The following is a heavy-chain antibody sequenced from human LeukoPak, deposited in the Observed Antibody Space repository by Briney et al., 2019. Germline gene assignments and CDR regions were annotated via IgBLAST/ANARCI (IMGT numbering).Heavy chain of an antibody. CDR2: ISGSGGST. D-gene: IGHD1-26*01. CDR1: GFTFSTYA. CDR3: ARRLVGAKGFDY. J-gene: IGHJ4*02. Sequence: GGSLRLSCAPSGFTFSTYAMSWVRQAPGKGLEWVSSISGSGGSTYYADSVKGRFTISRDNSKNTLYLQMNSLRAEDTAVYYCARRLVGAKGFDYWGQGTLVTVSS. V-gene: IGHV3-23*01.